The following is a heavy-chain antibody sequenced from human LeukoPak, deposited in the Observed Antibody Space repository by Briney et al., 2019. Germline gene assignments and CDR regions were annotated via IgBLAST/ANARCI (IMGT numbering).Heavy chain of an antibody. Sequence: GGSLRLSCAASGFTVSSNYMSWVRQAPGKGLEWVSVIYSGGSTYYADSVKGRFTISRDNSKNTLYLQMNSLRAEDTAVYYCAKSLRYYYDSSGYYYMATFDYWGQGTLVTVSS. D-gene: IGHD3-22*01. J-gene: IGHJ4*02. CDR1: GFTVSSNY. CDR2: IYSGGST. CDR3: AKSLRYYYDSSGYYYMATFDY. V-gene: IGHV3-53*01.